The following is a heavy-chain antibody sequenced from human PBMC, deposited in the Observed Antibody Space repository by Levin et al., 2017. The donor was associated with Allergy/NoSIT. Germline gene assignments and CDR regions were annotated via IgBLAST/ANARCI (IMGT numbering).Heavy chain of an antibody. V-gene: IGHV5-51*01. CDR1: GYSFTSYW. CDR2: IYPGDSDT. Sequence: GESLKISCQGSGYSFTSYWIGWVRQMPGKGLEWMGIIYPGDSDTRYSPSFQGQVTISADKSISTGYLQWSSLKASGTAIYYCARRGTRDYYYYMDVWGKGTTVTVSS. CDR3: ARRGTRDYYYYMDV. D-gene: IGHD1-1*01. J-gene: IGHJ6*03.